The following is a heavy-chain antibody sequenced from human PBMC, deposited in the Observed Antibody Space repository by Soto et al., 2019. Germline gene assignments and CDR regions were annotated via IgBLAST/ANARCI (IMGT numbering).Heavy chain of an antibody. CDR2: INPSNGNT. Sequence: ASVKVSCKASGYTFTSYYMHWVRQAPGQGLEWMGRINPSNGNTSYAQKFQGRVTMTTDTSTSTAYMELRSLRSDDTAVYYCARASYYGDYPFDYWGQGTLVTVSS. CDR3: ARASYYGDYPFDY. V-gene: IGHV1-46*01. D-gene: IGHD4-17*01. CDR1: GYTFTSYY. J-gene: IGHJ4*02.